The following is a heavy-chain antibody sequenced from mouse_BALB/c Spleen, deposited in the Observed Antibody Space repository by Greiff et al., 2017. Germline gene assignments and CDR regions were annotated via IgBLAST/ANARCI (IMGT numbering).Heavy chain of an antibody. CDR3: AREDYYYSSSPYFDY. J-gene: IGHJ2*01. D-gene: IGHD1-1*01. V-gene: IGHV5-6-5*01. Sequence: EVQLVESGGGLVKPGGSLKLSCAASGFTFSSYAMSWVRQTPEKRLEWVASISSGGSTYYPDSVKGRFTISKDNTRNILYLQMSSLRSEDTAMYYCAREDYYYSSSPYFDYWGQGTTLTVSS. CDR1: GFTFSSYA. CDR2: ISSGGST.